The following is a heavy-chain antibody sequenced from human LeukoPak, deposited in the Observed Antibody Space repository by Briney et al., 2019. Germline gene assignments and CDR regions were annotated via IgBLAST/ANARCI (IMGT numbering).Heavy chain of an antibody. CDR2: ISAYNGNT. D-gene: IGHD5-18*01. V-gene: IGHV1-18*01. CDR3: ARDIGYSYGYDYYYYGMDV. J-gene: IGHJ6*02. Sequence: ASVKVSCKASGYTFTSYGISWVRQAPGQGLEWMGWISAYNGNTNYAQKLQGRVTMTTDTSTSTAYMELRGLRSDDTAVYYCARDIGYSYGYDYYYYGMDVWGQGTTVTVSS. CDR1: GYTFTSYG.